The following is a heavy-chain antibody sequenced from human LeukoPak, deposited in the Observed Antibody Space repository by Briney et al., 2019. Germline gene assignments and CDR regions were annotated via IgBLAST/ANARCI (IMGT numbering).Heavy chain of an antibody. J-gene: IGHJ4*02. CDR3: ARGTITTVTDS. CDR2: IYTSGST. D-gene: IGHD4-17*01. V-gene: IGHV4-61*02. CDR1: GGSIGIGSDY. Sequence: PSETLSLTCTVSGGSIGIGSDYWSWIPQPAGKGREWIGRIYTSGSTNYNPSPKRRVTISVDTSKNQFSLKLSSVTAADTAVYYCARGTITTVTDSWGPGTLVTVSS.